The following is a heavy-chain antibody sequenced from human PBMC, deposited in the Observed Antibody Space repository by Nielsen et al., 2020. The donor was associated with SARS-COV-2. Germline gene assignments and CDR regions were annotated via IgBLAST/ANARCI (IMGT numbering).Heavy chain of an antibody. CDR2: INSDGSST. CDR3: ARDRRSRSYYYDSSGYYYLDY. D-gene: IGHD3-22*01. V-gene: IGHV3-74*01. CDR1: AFTFSTYW. Sequence: GESLKISCAASAFTFSTYWMHWVRQAPGKGLVWVSRINSDGSSTSYADSVKGRFTISRDNAKNTLYLQMNSLRAEDTAVYYCARDRRSRSYYYDSSGYYYLDYWGQGTLVTVSS. J-gene: IGHJ4*02.